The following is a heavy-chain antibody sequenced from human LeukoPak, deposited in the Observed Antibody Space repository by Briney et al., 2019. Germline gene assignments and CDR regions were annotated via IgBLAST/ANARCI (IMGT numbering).Heavy chain of an antibody. CDR1: GFTFRSYE. CDR3: ARLIRGFSSAY. D-gene: IGHD5-18*01. V-gene: IGHV3-48*03. CDR2: INSGGQTI. J-gene: IGHJ4*01. Sequence: GGSLRLSCAASGFTFRSYEMNWVRQAPGKGLEWISHINSGGQTIHYADSVKGRFTISRDNAKNSLYLQMNSLRADVTAVYYCARLIRGFSSAYWGHGTLVAVSS.